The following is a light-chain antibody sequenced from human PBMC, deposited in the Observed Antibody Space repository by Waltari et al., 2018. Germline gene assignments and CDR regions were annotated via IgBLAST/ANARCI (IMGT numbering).Light chain of an antibody. Sequence: DIVMTQSPDSLAVSLGERATINCQSSQSVLYSSNNEHFLAWYQQKPGQPPKLLIYWASTRESGVPDRFSCSGSGTDFTLTISSLQAEDVAVYYCQQYYSTPWTFGQGTKVEIK. V-gene: IGKV4-1*01. CDR2: WAS. CDR1: QSVLYSSNNEHF. CDR3: QQYYSTPWT. J-gene: IGKJ1*01.